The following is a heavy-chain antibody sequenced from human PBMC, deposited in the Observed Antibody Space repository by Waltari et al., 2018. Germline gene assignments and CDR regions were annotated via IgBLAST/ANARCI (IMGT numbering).Heavy chain of an antibody. CDR1: GYYISSNYF. CDR2: IFHSGST. Sequence: QVELQESGPGLVKPSETLSLTCKVSGYYISSNYFWGWIRQPPGKGPEWIGSIFHSGSTYYHPSLKSRVTISVDTSKNQFSLKLISVTAADTAVYYCARVAYSDFWSDYSSRPSFDYWGPGTLVTVSS. D-gene: IGHD3-3*01. CDR3: ARVAYSDFWSDYSSRPSFDY. V-gene: IGHV4-38-2*02. J-gene: IGHJ4*02.